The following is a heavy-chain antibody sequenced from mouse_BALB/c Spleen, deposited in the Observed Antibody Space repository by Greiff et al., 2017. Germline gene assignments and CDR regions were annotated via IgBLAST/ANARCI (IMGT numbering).Heavy chain of an antibody. V-gene: IGHV1-77*01. Sequence: VQLQQSGAELARPGASVKLSCKASGYTFTDYYINWVKQRTGQGLEWIGEIYPGSGNTYYNEKFKGKATLTADKSSSTAYMQLSSLTSEDSAVYFCAYAPSHDYFDDWGQGTTLTVSS. CDR3: AYAPSHDYFDD. J-gene: IGHJ2*01. CDR1: GYTFTDYY. CDR2: IYPGSGNT. D-gene: IGHD2-3*01.